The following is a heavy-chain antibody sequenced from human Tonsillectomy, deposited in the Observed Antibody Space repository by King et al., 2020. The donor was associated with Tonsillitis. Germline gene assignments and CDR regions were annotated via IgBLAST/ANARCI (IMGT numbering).Heavy chain of an antibody. CDR1: GFSLSSYG. Sequence: QLVQSGGGVVQPGTSLRLSCAASGFSLSSYGMHWVRQAPGKGLEWVAIISYDGSDIYYADSVKGRFTISRDNSKSTLYLQMNSLRAEDTAVYYCAARSIGYCGGDCYSDAFDIWGQGTMVTVSS. CDR3: AARSIGYCGGDCYSDAFDI. D-gene: IGHD2-21*02. CDR2: ISYDGSDI. V-gene: IGHV3-30*03. J-gene: IGHJ3*02.